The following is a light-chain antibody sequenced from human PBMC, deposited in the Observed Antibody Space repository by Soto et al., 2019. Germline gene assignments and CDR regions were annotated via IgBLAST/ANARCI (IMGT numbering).Light chain of an antibody. J-gene: IGKJ5*01. Sequence: EIVFTQSPGTLSLSPGERATLSCRASQSVSSSYLAGYQQKPGQDTRLLIYGASSRATGIPDRFSGIGSGTDFTLTISRLEPEDFAVYYCQQYGSSPITFGQGTRLEIK. CDR3: QQYGSSPIT. V-gene: IGKV3-20*01. CDR2: GAS. CDR1: QSVSSSY.